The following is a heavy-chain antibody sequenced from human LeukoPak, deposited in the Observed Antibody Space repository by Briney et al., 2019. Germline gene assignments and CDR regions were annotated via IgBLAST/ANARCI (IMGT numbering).Heavy chain of an antibody. CDR1: GASISSSNYY. CDR2: IYSSGST. CDR3: ASYSGSSAPGIDY. J-gene: IGHJ4*02. Sequence: SETLSLTCAVSGASISSSNYYWGWIRQPSGQGLEWIGSIYSSGSTYYNPSLKSRVTISVDTSKNQFSLILTSVTAADTAVYFCASYSGSSAPGIDYWGQGTLVTVSS. V-gene: IGHV4-39*07. D-gene: IGHD1-26*01.